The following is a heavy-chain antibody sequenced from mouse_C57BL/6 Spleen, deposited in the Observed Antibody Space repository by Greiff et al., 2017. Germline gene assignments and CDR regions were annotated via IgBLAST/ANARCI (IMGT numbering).Heavy chain of an antibody. CDR2: ISYDGSN. CDR1: GYSITSGYS. V-gene: IGHV3-6*01. J-gene: IGHJ1*03. CDR3: ARYDDDWYFDV. D-gene: IGHD2-4*01. Sequence: EVKLMESGPGLVKPSQSLSPTCSVTGYSITSGYSWNWIRQFPGNKLAWMGYISYDGSNNYNPSLKNRISITSDTAKNQFFLKLNSVTTEDTATYYCARYDDDWYFDVWGTGTTDTYST.